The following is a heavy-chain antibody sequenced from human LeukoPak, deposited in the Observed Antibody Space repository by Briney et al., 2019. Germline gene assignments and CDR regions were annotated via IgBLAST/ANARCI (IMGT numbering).Heavy chain of an antibody. D-gene: IGHD2-2*01. Sequence: WGSLRLSCAASGFTFSRYAMSWVRQAPGKGLEWVSAISGSGGSTYYADSVKGRFTISRDNSKNTLYLQMNSLGAEDTAVYYCAKGDIVVVPAAITFTYWGQGTLVTVSS. CDR2: ISGSGGST. V-gene: IGHV3-23*01. CDR1: GFTFSRYA. J-gene: IGHJ4*02. CDR3: AKGDIVVVPAAITFTY.